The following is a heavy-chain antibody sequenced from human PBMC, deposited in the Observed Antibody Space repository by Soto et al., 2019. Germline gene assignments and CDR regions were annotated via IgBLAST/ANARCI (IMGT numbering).Heavy chain of an antibody. V-gene: IGHV1-18*01. D-gene: IGHD2-2*01. CDR2: ISAYNGNT. Sequence: GASVKVSCKASGYTFTSYGISWVRQAPGQGLEWMGWISAYNGNTNYAQKLQGRVTMTTDTSTSTAYMELRSLRSDDTAVYYCARDQSPLYCSSTSCYARIPWFDPRGQGTLVTVSS. CDR3: ARDQSPLYCSSTSCYARIPWFDP. CDR1: GYTFTSYG. J-gene: IGHJ5*02.